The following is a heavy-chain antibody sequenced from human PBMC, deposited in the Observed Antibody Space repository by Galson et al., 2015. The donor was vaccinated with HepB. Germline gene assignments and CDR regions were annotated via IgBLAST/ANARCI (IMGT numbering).Heavy chain of an antibody. CDR3: ARGGGGDSSGSDGMDV. CDR1: GFTFSSYA. Sequence: SLRLSCAASGFTFSSYAMHWVRQAPGKGLEWVAVISYDGSNKYYADSVKGRFTISRDNSKNTLYLQMNSLRAEDTAVYYCARGGGGDSSGSDGMDVWGQGTTVTVSS. CDR2: ISYDGSNK. V-gene: IGHV3-30-3*01. D-gene: IGHD3-22*01. J-gene: IGHJ6*02.